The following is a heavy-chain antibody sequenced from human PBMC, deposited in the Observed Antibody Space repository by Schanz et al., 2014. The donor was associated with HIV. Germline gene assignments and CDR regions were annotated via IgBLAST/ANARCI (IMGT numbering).Heavy chain of an antibody. J-gene: IGHJ6*02. CDR2: IKSDGSST. Sequence: VQLVESGGGVVQPGRSLRLSCAASGFTFSSYGMHWVRQAPGKGLGWVSRIKSDGSSTSYADSVKGRFTISRDNAKNSLHLQMNSLRAEDTALYYCAKDIGRDVGYGLDVWGQGTTVTVSS. D-gene: IGHD1-26*01. V-gene: IGHV3-74*01. CDR3: AKDIGRDVGYGLDV. CDR1: GFTFSSYG.